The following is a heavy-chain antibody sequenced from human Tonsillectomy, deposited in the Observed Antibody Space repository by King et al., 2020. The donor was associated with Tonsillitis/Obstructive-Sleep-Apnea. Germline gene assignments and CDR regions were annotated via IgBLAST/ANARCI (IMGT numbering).Heavy chain of an antibody. CDR1: GGSISSGGYY. CDR2: IYYSGST. J-gene: IGHJ3*02. D-gene: IGHD2-2*01. Sequence: VPLQESGPGLVKPSQTLSLTCTVSGGSISSGGYYWSWIRQHPGKGLEWIGYIYYSGSTYYNPSLKSLVTISVDTSKNQFSLKLSSVTAADTAVYYCARGDVVVPTWAAFDIWGQGTMVTVSS. V-gene: IGHV4-31*01. CDR3: ARGDVVVPTWAAFDI.